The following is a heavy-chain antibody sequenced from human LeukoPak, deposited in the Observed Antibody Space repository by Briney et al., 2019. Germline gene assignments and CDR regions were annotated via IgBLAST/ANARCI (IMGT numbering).Heavy chain of an antibody. D-gene: IGHD3-16*01. V-gene: IGHV4-59*01. Sequence: SETLSLTCTVSGGSISSNYWSWIRPPPGKGPEWIGYVYYSGSTNYNPSLKSRVTISVDTSQNQFSLKLSSVTAADTAVYYCAKHLTNAYYDMIWFDPWSQGTLVTVSS. CDR3: AKHLTNAYYDMIWFDP. CDR1: GGSISSNY. J-gene: IGHJ5*02. CDR2: VYYSGST.